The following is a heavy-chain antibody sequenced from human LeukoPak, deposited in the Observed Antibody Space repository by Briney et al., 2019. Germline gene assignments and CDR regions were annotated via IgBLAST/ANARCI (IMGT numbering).Heavy chain of an antibody. CDR3: SRGHLALDY. V-gene: IGHV4-59*11. J-gene: IGHJ4*02. CDR2: IYYSGDT. Sequence: SETLPLTCSVSGGSISSHFWSWIRQPPGKRLEWIGYIYYSGDTNYSPSLKSRVTISVDMSKNQFSLKLSSVTAADTAVYYCSRGHLALDYWGQGTLVTVSS. CDR1: GGSISSHF.